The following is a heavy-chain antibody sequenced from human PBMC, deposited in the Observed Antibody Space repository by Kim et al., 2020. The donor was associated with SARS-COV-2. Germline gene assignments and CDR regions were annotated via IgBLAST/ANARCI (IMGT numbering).Heavy chain of an antibody. V-gene: IGHV4-39*07. CDR3: ARDCQYCTNGVFPVI. J-gene: IGHJ4*02. Sequence: SETLSLTCTVSGGSISSSSYYWGWIRQPPGKGLEWIGSIYYSGSTYYNPSLKSRVTISVDTSKNQFSLKLSSVTAADTAVYYCARDCQYCTNGVFPVIGGQGTLVTVSS. D-gene: IGHD2-8*01. CDR2: IYYSGST. CDR1: GGSISSSSYY.